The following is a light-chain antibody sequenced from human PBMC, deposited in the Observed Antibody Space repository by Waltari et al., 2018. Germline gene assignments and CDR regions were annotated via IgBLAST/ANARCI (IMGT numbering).Light chain of an antibody. Sequence: IQMTQSPSRLSASLGDRVTLNCRASESVSTWLAWYQQKPGKAPKLLIYRASSLEGEVPSRFTGSGYGTEFTLTINNLQPEDFATYFCQQYASTSLTFGGGTEVEI. CDR1: ESVSTW. CDR3: QQYASTSLT. CDR2: RAS. J-gene: IGKJ4*01. V-gene: IGKV1-5*03.